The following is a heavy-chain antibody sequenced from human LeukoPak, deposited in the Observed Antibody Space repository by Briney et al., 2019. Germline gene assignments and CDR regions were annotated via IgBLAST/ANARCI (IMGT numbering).Heavy chain of an antibody. CDR2: IYYSGST. D-gene: IGHD3-16*02. J-gene: IGHJ4*02. CDR3: ASIPDYVWGSYRYMVY. Sequence: SETLSLTCTVSGGSISSSSYYWGWIRQPPGKGLEWIGSIYYSGSTYYNPSLKSRVTISVDTSKNQFSLKLSSVTAADTAVYYCASIPDYVWGSYRYMVYWGQGTLVTVSS. V-gene: IGHV4-39*01. CDR1: GGSISSSSYY.